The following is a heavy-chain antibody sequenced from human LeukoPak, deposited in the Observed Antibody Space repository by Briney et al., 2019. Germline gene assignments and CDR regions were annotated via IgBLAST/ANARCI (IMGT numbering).Heavy chain of an antibody. CDR3: ARTGTTPSYFDY. CDR1: GFTFSSYG. Sequence: PGGSLRLSCAASGFTFSSYGMHWFRQAPGKGLEWVAVISYDGSNKYYADSVKGRFTISRDNSKNTLYLQMNSLRAEDTAVYYCARTGTTPSYFDYWGQGTLVTVSS. V-gene: IGHV3-30*03. D-gene: IGHD1-1*01. J-gene: IGHJ4*02. CDR2: ISYDGSNK.